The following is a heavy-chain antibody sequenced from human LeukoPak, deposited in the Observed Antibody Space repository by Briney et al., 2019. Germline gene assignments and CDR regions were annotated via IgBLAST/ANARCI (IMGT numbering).Heavy chain of an antibody. V-gene: IGHV4-34*01. D-gene: IGHD2-2*01. CDR3: ARGPYCSSASCYGQYYYYYGMDF. J-gene: IGHJ6*02. CDR2: INHSGST. CDR1: GGSFSGYY. Sequence: SETLSLTCAVYGGSFSGYYWSWIRQPPGKGLEWIGEINHSGSTNYNPSLKSRFTISADTSKNQFSLKLSSVTAADTAVYYCARGPYCSSASCYGQYYYYYGMDFWGQGTTVTVSS.